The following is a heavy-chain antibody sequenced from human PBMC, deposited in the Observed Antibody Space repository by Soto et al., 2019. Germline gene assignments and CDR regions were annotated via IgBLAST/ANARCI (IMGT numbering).Heavy chain of an antibody. D-gene: IGHD5-18*01. V-gene: IGHV3-49*03. Sequence: GGSLRLSCTASGFTFGDYAMSWFRQAPGKGLEWVGFIRSKAYGGTTEYAASVKGRFTISRDDSKSIAYLQMNSLKTEDTAVYYCTRVRMGIQLWLSVDYWGQGTLVTVSS. J-gene: IGHJ4*02. CDR2: IRSKAYGGTT. CDR3: TRVRMGIQLWLSVDY. CDR1: GFTFGDYA.